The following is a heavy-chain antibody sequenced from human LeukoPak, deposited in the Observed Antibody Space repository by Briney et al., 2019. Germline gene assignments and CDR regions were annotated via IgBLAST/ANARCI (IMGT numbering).Heavy chain of an antibody. CDR2: IKKDGSEN. Sequence: GGTLRLSCAASGFTFSNYGMTWVRQAPGKGLEWVANIKKDGSENYYVDSVKGRFTISRDNAKKSLYLQMKSLRAEDTAVYYCARHLSGVTGYSYGRGIDYWGQGTLVTVSS. CDR1: GFTFSNYG. J-gene: IGHJ4*02. V-gene: IGHV3-7*01. D-gene: IGHD5-18*01. CDR3: ARHLSGVTGYSYGRGIDY.